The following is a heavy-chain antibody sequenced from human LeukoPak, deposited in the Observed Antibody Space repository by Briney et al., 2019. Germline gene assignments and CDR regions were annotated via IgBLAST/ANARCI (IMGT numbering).Heavy chain of an antibody. CDR2: INHSGST. CDR3: ARMSGRWLQTRYYFDY. V-gene: IGHV4-34*01. D-gene: IGHD5-24*01. J-gene: IGHJ4*02. Sequence: SETLSLTCAVYGGSFSGYYWSWIRQPPGKGLEWIGEINHSGSTNYNPSLKSRVTISVDTSKNQFSLKLSSVTAADTAVYYCARMSGRWLQTRYYFDYWGQGTLVTVSS. CDR1: GGSFSGYY.